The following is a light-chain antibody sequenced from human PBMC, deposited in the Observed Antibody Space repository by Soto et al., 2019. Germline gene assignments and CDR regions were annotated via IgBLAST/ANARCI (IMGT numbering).Light chain of an antibody. J-gene: IGLJ1*01. Sequence: QSALTQPASVSGSPGQSITLSCTGTSSDVGGYNYVSWYQHHPGKAPRLLIYDVSNGPSGVSNRFFGSKSGNTASLTISVLQSEDEADYYCSSYTSSSTRVFGTGTKLTVL. V-gene: IGLV2-14*03. CDR3: SSYTSSSTRV. CDR2: DVS. CDR1: SSDVGGYNY.